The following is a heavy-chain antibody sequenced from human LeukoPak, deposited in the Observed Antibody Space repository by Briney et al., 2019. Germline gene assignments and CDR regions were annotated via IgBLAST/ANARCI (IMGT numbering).Heavy chain of an antibody. V-gene: IGHV1-8*01. J-gene: IGHJ4*02. CDR2: MNPKNVHT. CDR3: ARNLMYCSSTTCHLDY. D-gene: IGHD2-2*01. Sequence: ASVKVSCKASGYTFTSYDINWVRQATGQGLEWMGLMNPKNVHTVYAQKFQGRVTMTRDPSISTAYLELSSLRSEDTAVYYCARNLMYCSSTTCHLDYWGQGTLVTVSS. CDR1: GYTFTSYD.